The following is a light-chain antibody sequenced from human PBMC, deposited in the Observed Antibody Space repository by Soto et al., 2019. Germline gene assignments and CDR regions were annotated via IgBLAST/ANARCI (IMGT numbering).Light chain of an antibody. CDR3: ASRDDSLSGPV. Sequence: QSVLTQPPSASGTPGQRVTISCSGSSSNIGSNYVYWYQQFPGTAPKLLIYRNNQRPSGVPDRFSGSKSGTSASLAISGLRSEDEADYYCASRDDSLSGPVFGGGTQLTVL. CDR2: RNN. CDR1: SSNIGSNY. V-gene: IGLV1-47*01. J-gene: IGLJ2*01.